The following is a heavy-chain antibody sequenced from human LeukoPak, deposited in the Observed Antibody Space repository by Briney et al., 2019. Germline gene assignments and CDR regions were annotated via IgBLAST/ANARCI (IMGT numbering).Heavy chain of an antibody. CDR2: IRSKDYGGTT. CDR3: TRRMTFDY. CDR1: GFTFGGFA. V-gene: IGHV3-49*03. D-gene: IGHD2/OR15-2a*01. Sequence: GRSLRLSCTGSGFTFGGFAVSWFRQAPGKGLEWVGFIRSKDYGGTTQYAASVKGRFTISRDDSKSIAYLQMYSLKSEDSAMYYCTRRMTFDYWGQGTLVTVSS. J-gene: IGHJ4*02.